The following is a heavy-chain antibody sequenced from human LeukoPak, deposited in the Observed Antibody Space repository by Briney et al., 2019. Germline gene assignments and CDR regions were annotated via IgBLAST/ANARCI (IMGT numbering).Heavy chain of an antibody. J-gene: IGHJ6*02. D-gene: IGHD4-23*01. Sequence: GGSLRLSCAASRFTFSSYAMTWVRQAPGEGLEWVSAISGSGGNTYDADSVKGRLTISGDNSKNPLYLQRTSLRAEDTAVYYCAKGNGGNSGEYFYYGMDVWGQGTTVTVSS. CDR2: ISGSGGNT. CDR1: RFTFSSYA. V-gene: IGHV3-23*01. CDR3: AKGNGGNSGEYFYYGMDV.